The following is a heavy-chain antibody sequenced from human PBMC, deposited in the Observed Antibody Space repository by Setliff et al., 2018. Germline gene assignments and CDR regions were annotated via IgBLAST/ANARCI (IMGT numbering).Heavy chain of an antibody. CDR2: FSSSGSI. Sequence: PGGSLRLSCAASGFTFSSHTMNWVRQGPGKGLEWVAYFSSSGSISYANSVKGRFTISRDNAKNSLYLQMNSLRVEDTAVYYCARDGGMGMVKGYYYGLDAWGPGTSVTVS. J-gene: IGHJ6*02. CDR1: GFTFSSHT. D-gene: IGHD5-18*01. V-gene: IGHV3-48*03. CDR3: ARDGGMGMVKGYYYGLDA.